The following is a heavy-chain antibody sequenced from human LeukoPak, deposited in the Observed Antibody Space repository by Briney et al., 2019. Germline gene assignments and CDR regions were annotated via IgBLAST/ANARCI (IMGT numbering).Heavy chain of an antibody. V-gene: IGHV3-33*06. D-gene: IGHD4-11*01. CDR2: IWSDATNE. CDR3: EKDAQRGFDYSNSLDH. CDR1: GFTFSHSA. Sequence: GTSLRLSCEASGFTFSHSAMHWVRQAPDKGLEWVAVIWSDATNEYYADSVKGRFTISRDNVKRTVSLEMDRLRAEDTAVYYCEKDAQRGFDYSNSLDHWGQGSLLIVSS. J-gene: IGHJ5*02.